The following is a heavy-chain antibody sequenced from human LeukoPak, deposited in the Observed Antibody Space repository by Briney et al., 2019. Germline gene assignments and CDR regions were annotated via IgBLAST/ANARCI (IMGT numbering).Heavy chain of an antibody. CDR2: ISASGGST. Sequence: GGSLRLSCVASGFIFTNYAMTWVRQAPGKGLEWLSTISASGGSTSYADSVKGRFTVSRDISKNTLYLQMNSLRVDDTAVYFCAKSASGRPYYFDYWGQGTLLTVSS. J-gene: IGHJ4*02. V-gene: IGHV3-23*01. CDR1: GFIFTNYA. CDR3: AKSASGRPYYFDY. D-gene: IGHD6-19*01.